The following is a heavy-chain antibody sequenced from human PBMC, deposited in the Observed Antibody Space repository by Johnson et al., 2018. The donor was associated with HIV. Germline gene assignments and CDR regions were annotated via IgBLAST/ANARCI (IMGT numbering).Heavy chain of an antibody. D-gene: IGHD3-3*01. J-gene: IGHJ3*02. CDR2: ISFDGANT. V-gene: IGHV3-30*04. CDR3: AKDLGDFWSGYYFDI. CDR1: GFTFSSYT. Sequence: QVQLVESGGGVVQPGRSLRLSCAASGFTFSSYTMHWVRQAPGKGLEWVAVISFDGANTYYADSVKGRFTISRDNSKNTLYLQMNSLRAEDTAVYYCAKDLGDFWSGYYFDIWGQGTMVTVSS.